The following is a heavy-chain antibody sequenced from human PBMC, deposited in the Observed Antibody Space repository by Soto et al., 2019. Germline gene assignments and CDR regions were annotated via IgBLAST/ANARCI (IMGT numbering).Heavy chain of an antibody. CDR2: ISGDSGSI. V-gene: IGHV3-9*01. J-gene: IGHJ4*02. CDR3: AKAFLGKTYAYTPSDY. Sequence: PGGSLRLSCAASGFTFSSYAMSWVRQAPGKGLEWVSGISGDSGSICYADSVKGRFTISRDKAENSLYLQMNSLRAEDTALYYCAKAFLGKTYAYTPSDYWGQGALVTVSS. D-gene: IGHD3-16*01. CDR1: GFTFSSYA.